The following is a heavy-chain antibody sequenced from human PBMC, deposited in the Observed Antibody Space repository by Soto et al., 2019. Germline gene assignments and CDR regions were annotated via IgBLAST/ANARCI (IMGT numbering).Heavy chain of an antibody. CDR2: TYYRSKWYN. V-gene: IGHV6-1*01. D-gene: IGHD6-13*01. CDR3: ARGWGLYSTSWYRFDP. J-gene: IGHJ5*02. Sequence: KQSQTLSLTCAISGDSVSSNSAAWNWIRPSPSRGLEWLGRTYYRSKWYNDYAVSVKSRITINPDTSKNQFSLQLNSVTPEDTAVYYCARGWGLYSTSWYRFDPWGQGTLVTVSS. CDR1: GDSVSSNSAA.